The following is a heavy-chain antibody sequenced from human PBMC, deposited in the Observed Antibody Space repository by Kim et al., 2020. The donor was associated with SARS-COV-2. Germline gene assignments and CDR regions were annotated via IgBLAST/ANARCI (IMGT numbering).Heavy chain of an antibody. J-gene: IGHJ5*02. V-gene: IGHV1-46*01. CDR3: ARDRRYDYGDYEALDWFDP. D-gene: IGHD4-17*01. CDR2: INPSGGST. Sequence: ASVKVSCKASGYTFTSYYMHWVRQAPGQGLEWMGIINPSGGSTSYAQKFQGRVTMTRVTSTSTVYMELSSLRSEDTAVYYCARDRRYDYGDYEALDWFDPWGQGTLVTVSS. CDR1: GYTFTSYY.